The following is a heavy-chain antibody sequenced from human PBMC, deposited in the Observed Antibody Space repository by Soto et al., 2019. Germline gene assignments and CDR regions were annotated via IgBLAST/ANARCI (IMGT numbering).Heavy chain of an antibody. CDR3: ARYRLRHPARVGYYYYGMDV. CDR2: TNPNSGNT. J-gene: IGHJ6*02. CDR1: GYTFTSYD. Sequence: ASVKVSCKASGYTFTSYDINWVRQATGQGLEWMGWTNPNSGNTGYAQKFQGRVTMTRNTSISTAYMELSSLRSEDTAVYYCARYRLRHPARVGYYYYGMDVWGQGTTVTVSS. D-gene: IGHD2-2*01. V-gene: IGHV1-8*01.